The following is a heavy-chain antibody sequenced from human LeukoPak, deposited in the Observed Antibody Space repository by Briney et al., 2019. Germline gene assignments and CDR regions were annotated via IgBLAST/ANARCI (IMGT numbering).Heavy chain of an antibody. J-gene: IGHJ4*02. V-gene: IGHV4-61*03. Sequence: SETLSLTCTVSGDSVSNGNYYWSWLRQPPGKALEWIGYIYYTGKTYYNPSLEGRVTILVDTSRNHFSVRLSSVTAADTAVYYCARSQNYYGSGDYWSQGTLVTVSS. CDR1: GDSVSNGNYY. CDR2: IYYTGKT. D-gene: IGHD3-10*01. CDR3: ARSQNYYGSGDY.